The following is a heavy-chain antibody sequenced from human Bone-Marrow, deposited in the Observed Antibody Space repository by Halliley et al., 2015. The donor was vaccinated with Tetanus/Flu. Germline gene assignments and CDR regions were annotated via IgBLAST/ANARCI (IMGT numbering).Heavy chain of an antibody. CDR2: FHSGGS. J-gene: IGHJ6*02. V-gene: IGHV4-30-2*05. CDR3: AREREKRSHVTNRCTSCMDV. Sequence: FHSGGSYANPSLKSRFAISVDTSSNQFSLKLTSVAAADTAVYYCAREREKRSHVTNRCTSCMDVWGQGVTVTVSS. D-gene: IGHD4-4*01.